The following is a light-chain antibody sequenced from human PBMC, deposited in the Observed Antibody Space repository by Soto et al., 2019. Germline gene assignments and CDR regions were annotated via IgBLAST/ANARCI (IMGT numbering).Light chain of an antibody. J-gene: IGKJ2*01. Sequence: DIPMTQSPSSLSASVGDRVTITCQASQDISNYLNWYQQKPGKAPKLLIYDASIRETGVPSRFSGSGSGTDFTFTISSLQPEDIATYYCQQYDNLSSYTFGQGTKLQI. CDR1: QDISNY. V-gene: IGKV1-33*01. CDR2: DAS. CDR3: QQYDNLSSYT.